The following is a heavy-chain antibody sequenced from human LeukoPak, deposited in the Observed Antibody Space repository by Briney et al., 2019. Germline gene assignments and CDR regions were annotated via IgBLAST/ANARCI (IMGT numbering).Heavy chain of an antibody. Sequence: GGSLRLSCAASGFTFSSYGMHRVRQAPGKGLEWVAVISYDGSNKYYADSVKGRFTISRDNSKNTLYLQMNSLRAEDTAVYYCAKDSILYYYGSGFDPWGQGTLVTVSS. V-gene: IGHV3-30*18. J-gene: IGHJ5*02. D-gene: IGHD3-10*01. CDR2: ISYDGSNK. CDR3: AKDSILYYYGSGFDP. CDR1: GFTFSSYG.